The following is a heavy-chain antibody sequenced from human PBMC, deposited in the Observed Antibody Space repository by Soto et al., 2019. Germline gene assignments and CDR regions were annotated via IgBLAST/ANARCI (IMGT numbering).Heavy chain of an antibody. CDR2: NYYSGIT. Sequence: SETLSLTCIVSGGSISSGDYYWSWIRQPPGKGLEWIGYNYYSGITYYNPSLKSRVTISLDTSKNQFSLKLSSVTAADTAVYYCARGSSIAGLYYGMDVWGQGTTVTVSS. CDR3: ARGSSIAGLYYGMDV. D-gene: IGHD6-6*01. CDR1: GGSISSGDYY. J-gene: IGHJ6*02. V-gene: IGHV4-30-4*01.